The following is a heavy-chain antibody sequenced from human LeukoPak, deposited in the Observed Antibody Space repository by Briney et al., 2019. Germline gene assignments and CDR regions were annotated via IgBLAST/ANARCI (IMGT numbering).Heavy chain of an antibody. CDR2: INHSGST. J-gene: IGHJ5*02. CDR1: GFIFSSYW. CDR3: ARHRTHYYDSSGYYRGYWFDP. Sequence: GSLRLSCAASGFIFSSYWMNWVRQAPGKGLEWIGEINHSGSTNYNPSLKSRVTISVDTSKNQFSLKLSSVTAADTAVYYCARHRTHYYDSSGYYRGYWFDPWGQGTLVTVSS. D-gene: IGHD3-22*01. V-gene: IGHV4-34*01.